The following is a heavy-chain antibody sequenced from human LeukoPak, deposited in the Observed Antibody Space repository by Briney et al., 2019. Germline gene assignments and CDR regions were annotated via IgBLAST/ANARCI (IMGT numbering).Heavy chain of an antibody. CDR2: ISGSGGST. J-gene: IGHJ4*02. V-gene: IGHV3-23*01. CDR1: GFTVSSNY. CDR3: AKGGDIVVVPARPVLPYFDY. D-gene: IGHD2-2*01. Sequence: PGGSLRLSCAASGFTVSSNYMSWVRQAPGKGLEWVSAISGSGGSTYYADSVKGRFTISRDNSKNTLYLQMNSLRAEDTAVYYCAKGGDIVVVPARPVLPYFDYWGQGTLVTVSS.